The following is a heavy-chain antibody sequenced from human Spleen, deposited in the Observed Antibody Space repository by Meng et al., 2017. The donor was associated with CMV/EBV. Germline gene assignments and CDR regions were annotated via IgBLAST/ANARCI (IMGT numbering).Heavy chain of an antibody. J-gene: IGHJ5*02. CDR3: ARNLYDLWSGHYNWFDP. CDR1: GFTFTSSA. CDR2: IVVGSGNT. D-gene: IGHD3/OR15-3a*01. Sequence: SVKVSCKASGFTFTSSAVQWVRQARGQRLEWIGWIVVGSGNTNYAQKFQERVTITRDMSTSTAYMELSSLRSEDTAVYYCARNLYDLWSGHYNWFDPWGQGTLVTVSS. V-gene: IGHV1-58*01.